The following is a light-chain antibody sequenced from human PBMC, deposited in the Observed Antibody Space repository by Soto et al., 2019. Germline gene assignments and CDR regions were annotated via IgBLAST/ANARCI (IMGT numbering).Light chain of an antibody. V-gene: IGKV3-15*01. CDR2: GAS. J-gene: IGKJ1*01. CDR1: QTVNSK. CDR3: QQYSNWPLT. Sequence: EIVMTQSPATVSVSQGERAPLSCRASQTVNSKMAWYQQKPGQGPRLLIYGASTRATGIPARFSGSGSGTEYTLTISSLQLEDLAVYWCQQYSNWPLTFGQGTTVEI.